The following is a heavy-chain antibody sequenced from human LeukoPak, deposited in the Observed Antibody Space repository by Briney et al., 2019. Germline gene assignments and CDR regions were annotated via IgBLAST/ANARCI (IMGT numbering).Heavy chain of an antibody. CDR3: ARHDVTMVRGVNYFDY. J-gene: IGHJ4*02. D-gene: IGHD3-10*01. CDR2: IYYTGTT. Sequence: SETLSLTCSVSGGSISIYYWTWIRQIPGKGLEWIGYIYYTGTTNYNPLFESRVTISVDTSKNQFSLNLNSVTAADTAVYYCARHDVTMVRGVNYFDYWGQGTLVTVSS. V-gene: IGHV4-59*08. CDR1: GGSISIYY.